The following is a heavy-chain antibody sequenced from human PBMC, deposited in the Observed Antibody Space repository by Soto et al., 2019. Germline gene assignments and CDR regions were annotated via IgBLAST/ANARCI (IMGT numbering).Heavy chain of an antibody. CDR2: ISGSGGRT. J-gene: IGHJ4*02. CDR1: GFTFSSYA. Sequence: EVQLLESGGGLVQPGGSLRLSCAASGFTFSSYAMSWVRQAPGKGLEWVSGISGSGGRTYYADSVKGRFTISTDNSKNTLYLQVNSLGAEDSAVYYCAKGDTVTTWGSFDYWGQGTLVTVSS. V-gene: IGHV3-23*01. CDR3: AKGDTVTTWGSFDY. D-gene: IGHD4-17*01.